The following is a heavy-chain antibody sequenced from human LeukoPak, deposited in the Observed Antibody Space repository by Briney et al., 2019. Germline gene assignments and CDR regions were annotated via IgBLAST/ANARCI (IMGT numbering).Heavy chain of an antibody. CDR1: GGSFSGYY. J-gene: IGHJ3*02. Sequence: SETLSLTCAVYGGSFSGYYWNWIRQPPGKGLEWIGEITRSGSTNYNPSLKSRVTMSLDTSKNQFSLKLSSVTAAGTAVYYCARDGPYYYDSSGYYDAFDIWGQGTMVTVSS. V-gene: IGHV4-34*01. CDR3: ARDGPYYYDSSGYYDAFDI. D-gene: IGHD3-22*01. CDR2: ITRSGST.